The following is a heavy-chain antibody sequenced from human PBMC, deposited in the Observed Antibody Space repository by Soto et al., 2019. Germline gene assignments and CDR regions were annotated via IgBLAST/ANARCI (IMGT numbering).Heavy chain of an antibody. V-gene: IGHV4-31*03. CDR2: IYYSGST. Sequence: SETLSLTCTVSGGSISSGGYFWSWIRQHPGKGLEWIGFIYYSGSTYYNPSLKSRVTISVDTSKNQFSLKLSPVTAADTAVYYCAREGAAPYYYYGMDVWGQGATVTVSS. D-gene: IGHD6-6*01. CDR3: AREGAAPYYYYGMDV. J-gene: IGHJ6*02. CDR1: GGSISSGGYF.